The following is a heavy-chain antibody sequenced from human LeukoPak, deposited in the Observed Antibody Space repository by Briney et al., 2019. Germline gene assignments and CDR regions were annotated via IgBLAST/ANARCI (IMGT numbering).Heavy chain of an antibody. CDR3: ARGVTTGPPDY. D-gene: IGHD4-11*01. CDR1: GFTVSSNY. V-gene: IGHV3-66*02. CDR2: IYSGGST. Sequence: AGGSLRLSCAASGFTVSSNYMSWARQAPGKGLEWVSVIYSGGSTYYADSVKGRFTISRDNSKNTLYLQMNSLRAEDTAVYYCARGVTTGPPDYWGQGTLVTVSS. J-gene: IGHJ4*02.